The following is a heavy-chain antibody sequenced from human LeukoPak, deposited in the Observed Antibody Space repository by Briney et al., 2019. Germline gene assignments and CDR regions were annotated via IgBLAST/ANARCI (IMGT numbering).Heavy chain of an antibody. J-gene: IGHJ3*02. CDR1: GFTFSSYS. V-gene: IGHV3-21*01. CDR3: AREGYDILADAFDI. Sequence: GGSLRLSCAASGFTFSSYSMNWVRQAPGKGLEWVSSISSSSYIYYADSVKGRFTISRDNAKNSLYLQMNSLRAEDTAVYYCAREGYDILADAFDIWGQGTMVTVSS. CDR2: ISSSSYI. D-gene: IGHD3-9*01.